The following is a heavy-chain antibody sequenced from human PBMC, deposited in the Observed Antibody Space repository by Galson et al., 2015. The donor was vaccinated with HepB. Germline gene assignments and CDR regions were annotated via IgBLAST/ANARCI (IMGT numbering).Heavy chain of an antibody. CDR3: ARQDYCYDSNCQGGGFDY. V-gene: IGHV6-1*01. CDR1: GDSVSRKSTA. Sequence: CAISGDSVSRKSTAWNWIRQSPSRGLEWLGRTYYRSQWYNDCAVSVKSRIRVNSDTSKNQFSLHLNSVTPDDTAIYYCARQDYCYDSNCQGGGFDYWGQGTLVTVSS. J-gene: IGHJ4*02. CDR2: TYYRSQWYN. D-gene: IGHD3-22*01.